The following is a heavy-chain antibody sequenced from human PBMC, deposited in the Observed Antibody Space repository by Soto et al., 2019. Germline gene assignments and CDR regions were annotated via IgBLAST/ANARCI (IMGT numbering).Heavy chain of an antibody. CDR1: GASISSYY. Sequence: PSETLSLTCTVSGASISSYYWSWIRQPPGKGLEWIGYMYYSGSTNYNPSLKSRVTISVDTSKNQFSPKLSSVTAADTAVYYCARLLWFGPQDYYGMDVWGQGTTVTVSS. V-gene: IGHV4-59*08. J-gene: IGHJ6*02. CDR2: MYYSGST. CDR3: ARLLWFGPQDYYGMDV. D-gene: IGHD3-10*01.